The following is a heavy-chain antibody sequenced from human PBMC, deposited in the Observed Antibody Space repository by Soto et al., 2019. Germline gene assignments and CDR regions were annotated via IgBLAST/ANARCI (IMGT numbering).Heavy chain of an antibody. CDR1: GFTFSDYY. J-gene: IGHJ6*02. CDR2: ISSSGSTI. V-gene: IGHV3-11*01. CDR3: ARSYSSSWYDSYYYYGMDV. D-gene: IGHD6-13*01. Sequence: VGSLRLSCAASGFTFSDYYMSWIRQAPGKGLEWVSYISSSGSTIYYADSVKGRFTISRDNAKNSLYLQMNSLRAEDTAVYYCARSYSSSWYDSYYYYGMDVWGQGTTVTVS.